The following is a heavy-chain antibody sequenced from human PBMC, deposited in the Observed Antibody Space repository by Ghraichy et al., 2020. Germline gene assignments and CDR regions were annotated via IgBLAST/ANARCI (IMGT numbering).Heavy chain of an antibody. Sequence: ASVKVSCKASGYTFTSYDINWVRQATGQGLEWMGWMNPNSGNTGYAQKFQGRVTMTRNTSISTAYMELSSLRSEDTAVYYCARNFVGSGWFSTVYYYYYYGMDVWGQGTTVTVSS. CDR2: MNPNSGNT. J-gene: IGHJ6*02. CDR3: ARNFVGSGWFSTVYYYYYYGMDV. D-gene: IGHD6-19*01. CDR1: GYTFTSYD. V-gene: IGHV1-8*01.